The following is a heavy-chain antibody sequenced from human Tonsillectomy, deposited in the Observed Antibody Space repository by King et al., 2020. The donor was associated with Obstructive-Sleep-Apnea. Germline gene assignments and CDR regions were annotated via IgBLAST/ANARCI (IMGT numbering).Heavy chain of an antibody. Sequence: VQLVESGGGLVKPGGSLRLSCAASGFTFNNAWMTWVRQAPGKGLEWVGRIKSKTDGGTTDYAAPVKGRFTISRDDSKNTLYLQMNSLKTEDTAVYYCSTVHTVVVVVIMGSYWGQGTLVTVSS. CDR3: STVHTVVVVVIMGSY. J-gene: IGHJ4*02. CDR2: IKSKTDGGTT. D-gene: IGHD3-22*01. CDR1: GFTFNNAW. V-gene: IGHV3-15*01.